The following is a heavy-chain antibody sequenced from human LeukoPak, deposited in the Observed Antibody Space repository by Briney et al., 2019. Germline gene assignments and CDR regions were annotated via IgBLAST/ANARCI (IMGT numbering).Heavy chain of an antibody. V-gene: IGHV3-33*01. Sequence: GGSLRLSCAASGFTFSSYGMHWVRQAPGKGLEWVAVIWYDGSNKYYADSVKGRFTISRDNSKNTLYLQMDSLRVEDTAVYYCIVFGDSNHWGQGTLVTVSS. J-gene: IGHJ5*02. CDR2: IWYDGSNK. CDR3: IVFGDSNH. CDR1: GFTFSSYG. D-gene: IGHD4-17*01.